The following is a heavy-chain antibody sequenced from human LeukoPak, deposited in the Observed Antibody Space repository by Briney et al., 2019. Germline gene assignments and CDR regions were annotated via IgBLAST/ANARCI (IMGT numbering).Heavy chain of an antibody. CDR2: ISYDGSNK. V-gene: IGHV3-30*18. CDR3: ANDRLVVSQLESFAY. CDR1: GFTFSSYG. Sequence: GGSLRLSCAASGFTFSSYGMHWVRQAPGKGLEWVAVISYDGSNKYYADSVKGRFTISRDNSKNTLYLQMNSLRAEDTAVYYCANDRLVVSQLESFAYWGQGTLVTVSS. D-gene: IGHD3-22*01. J-gene: IGHJ4*02.